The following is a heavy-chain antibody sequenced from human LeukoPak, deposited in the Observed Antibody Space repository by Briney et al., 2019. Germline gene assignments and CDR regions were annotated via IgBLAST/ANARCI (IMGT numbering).Heavy chain of an antibody. CDR2: IYPGDSDT. CDR1: GYNFNNYW. D-gene: IGHD3-22*01. V-gene: IGHV5-51*01. CDR3: ARHRSSAWDAFDI. Sequence: WGSLKISCKASGYNFNNYWIGWVRQMPGKGLEWMGIIYPGDSDTRYSPSFQGQVTISADKSISTAYLQWSSLKASDTAMFYCARHRSSAWDAFDIWGQGTMVTVSS. J-gene: IGHJ3*02.